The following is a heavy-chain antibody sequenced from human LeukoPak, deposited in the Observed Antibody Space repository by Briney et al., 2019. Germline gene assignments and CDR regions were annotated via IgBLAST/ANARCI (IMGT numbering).Heavy chain of an antibody. D-gene: IGHD3-10*02. V-gene: IGHV3-30*03. CDR2: ISYDGSNK. J-gene: IGHJ3*02. Sequence: GRSLRLSCAASGFTFSSYGMHWVRQAPGKGLEWVAVISYDGSNKYYADSVKGRFTISRDNTKNTLYLQMNSLRAEDRAVYYCVLFGESSLAFDIWGQGTMVTVSS. CDR3: VLFGESSLAFDI. CDR1: GFTFSSYG.